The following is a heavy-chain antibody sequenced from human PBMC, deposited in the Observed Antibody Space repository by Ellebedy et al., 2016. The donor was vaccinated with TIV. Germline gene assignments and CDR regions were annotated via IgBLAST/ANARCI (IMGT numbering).Heavy chain of an antibody. Sequence: GESLKISCAASGFTFSNYWMSWVRQAPGKGLAWVAIIEQAGSGTYYVDSVKGRFTISRDNAKNSLHLQMNTRRAEDTAIYYCVRTGTCSSARCYDDYWGQGTLVTVSS. J-gene: IGHJ4*01. CDR1: GFTFSNYW. D-gene: IGHD2-2*01. V-gene: IGHV3-7*03. CDR2: IEQAGSGT. CDR3: VRTGTCSSARCYDDY.